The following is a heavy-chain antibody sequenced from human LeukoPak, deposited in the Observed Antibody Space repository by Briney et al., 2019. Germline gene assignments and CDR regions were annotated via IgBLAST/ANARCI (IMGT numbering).Heavy chain of an antibody. J-gene: IGHJ4*02. V-gene: IGHV3-64*01. CDR1: GFTFSRYI. D-gene: IGHD6-6*01. Sequence: GGSLRLSCAASGFTFSRYIMHWARQAPGKGLEYVSAISNNGGSTYYAKSVKGRFTISRDNSKNTLYLQMGSLRAEDMAVYYCARTSIAARVADYWGQGTLVTVSS. CDR2: ISNNGGST. CDR3: ARTSIAARVADY.